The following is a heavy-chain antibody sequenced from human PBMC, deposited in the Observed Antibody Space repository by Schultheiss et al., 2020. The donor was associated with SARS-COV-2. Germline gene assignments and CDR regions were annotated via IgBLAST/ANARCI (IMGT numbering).Heavy chain of an antibody. Sequence: GGSLRLSCAASGFTFSDYYMSWIRQAPGKGLEWVSVIYSGGSTYYADSVKGRFTISRDNSKNTLYLQMNSLRAEDTAVYYCALDSSSWYELAAHYYYYGMDVWGQGTTVTVSS. CDR1: GFTFSDYY. J-gene: IGHJ6*02. V-gene: IGHV3-53*01. D-gene: IGHD6-13*01. CDR3: ALDSSSWYELAAHYYYYGMDV. CDR2: IYSGGST.